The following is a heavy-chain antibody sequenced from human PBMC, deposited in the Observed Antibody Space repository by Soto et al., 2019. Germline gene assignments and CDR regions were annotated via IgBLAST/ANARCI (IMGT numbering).Heavy chain of an antibody. Sequence: ASVKASCKASGYTFTCYAIHWVRQAPGQRLEWMGWINADSADTKYSPNFQGRVSITRDTSASTVYMELSSLRPEDMAVYYCARDRYYGSGTYNYFDYWGQGTQVTVSS. CDR1: GYTFTCYA. D-gene: IGHD3-10*01. V-gene: IGHV1-3*01. CDR2: INADSADT. CDR3: ARDRYYGSGTYNYFDY. J-gene: IGHJ4*02.